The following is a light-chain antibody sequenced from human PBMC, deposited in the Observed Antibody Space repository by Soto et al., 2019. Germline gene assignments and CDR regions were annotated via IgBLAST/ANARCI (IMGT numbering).Light chain of an antibody. Sequence: ENVLTQSPGTLSFSPGERATVSCRASQSITGSYLAWYQQTPGQAPRLLIYGASSRATGVPDRFSGSGSGTDFTLTISRLEPEDFAVYYCQQYYSIPLTFGGGTKVDIK. J-gene: IGKJ4*01. CDR1: QSITGSY. CDR2: GAS. V-gene: IGKV3-20*01. CDR3: QQYYSIPLT.